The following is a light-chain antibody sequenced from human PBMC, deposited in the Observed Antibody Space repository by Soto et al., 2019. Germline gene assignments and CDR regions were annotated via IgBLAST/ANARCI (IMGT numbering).Light chain of an antibody. CDR3: CSAGGGYIV. V-gene: IGLV2-11*01. J-gene: IGLJ2*01. CDR1: SSDVGGYNY. Sequence: QSVLTQPRSVSGSPGQSVTISCTGTSSDVGGYNYVSWYQQHPGKAPQLMSYDVSKRPSGVPDRFSGSKSCNTAALSISGLEDEADADCYCCSAGGGYIVFGGGTKLTVL. CDR2: DVS.